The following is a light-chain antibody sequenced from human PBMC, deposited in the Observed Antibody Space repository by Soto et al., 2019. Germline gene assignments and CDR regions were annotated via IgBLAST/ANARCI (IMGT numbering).Light chain of an antibody. Sequence: DTQMTQSPSSLSASVGDRVTISCRASQSIRTYLHWYQQKPGKAPKLLIYAASSLQSGVPSRFSGSGFGTDFTLTISSLQAEDFATYYCQQSYSNPRAFGPGTKVDI. CDR1: QSIRTY. J-gene: IGKJ3*01. CDR3: QQSYSNPRA. CDR2: AAS. V-gene: IGKV1-39*01.